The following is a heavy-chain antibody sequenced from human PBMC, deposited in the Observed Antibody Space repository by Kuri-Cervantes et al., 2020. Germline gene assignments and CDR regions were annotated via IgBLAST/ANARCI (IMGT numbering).Heavy chain of an antibody. V-gene: IGHV3-13*01. J-gene: IGHJ4*02. CDR3: AKDVAVAGLYYFDY. D-gene: IGHD6-19*01. CDR1: GFTFSSHD. CDR2: IGTAGDT. Sequence: GESLKISCAASGFTFSSHDMHWVRQATGKGLEWVSAIGTAGDTYYPGSVKGRFTISRENAKNSLYLQMNSLRAEDTALYYCAKDVAVAGLYYFDYWGQGTLVTVSS.